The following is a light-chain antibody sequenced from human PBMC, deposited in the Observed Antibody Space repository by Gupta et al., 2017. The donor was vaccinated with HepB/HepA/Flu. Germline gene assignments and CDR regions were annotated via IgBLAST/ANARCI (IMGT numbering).Light chain of an antibody. CDR2: RDN. Sequence: QSVLTQPPSASGTPGQRVTISCSGSCSNIGSNYVYWYQQLPGTAPKLLIYRDNQRPSGVPDRFSVSKSGTSASLAISGLRSEDEADYYCAAWDDSLSGQGVFGGGTKLTVL. V-gene: IGLV1-47*01. J-gene: IGLJ2*01. CDR3: AAWDDSLSGQGV. CDR1: CSNIGSNY.